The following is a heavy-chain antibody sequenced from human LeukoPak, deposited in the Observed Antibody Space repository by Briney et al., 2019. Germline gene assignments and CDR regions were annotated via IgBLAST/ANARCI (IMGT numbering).Heavy chain of an antibody. J-gene: IGHJ2*01. CDR2: ISSSSSYI. CDR3: ARVGQGEWYFDL. CDR1: GFTFSSYS. V-gene: IGHV3-21*06. D-gene: IGHD1-26*01. Sequence: GGSLRLSCAASGFTFSSYSMNWVRQAPGKGLEWVSSISSSSSYIYYADSVTGRFTISRDNAQNTVYLQMNSLRAEDTAVYYCARVGQGEWYFDLWGRGTLVTVSS.